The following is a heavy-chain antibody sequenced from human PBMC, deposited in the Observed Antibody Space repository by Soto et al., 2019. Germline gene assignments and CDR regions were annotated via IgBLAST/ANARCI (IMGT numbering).Heavy chain of an antibody. V-gene: IGHV3-15*07. CDR2: IKSKTDGGTT. CDR1: SVSNAW. CDR3: TQESGY. J-gene: IGHJ4*02. D-gene: IGHD3-10*01. Sequence: SVSNAWMNWVRKAPGKGLEWVGRIKSKTDGGTTDYAAPVKGRFTISRDDSKNTLYLQMNSLKTEDTAVYYCTQESGYWGQGTLVTVSS.